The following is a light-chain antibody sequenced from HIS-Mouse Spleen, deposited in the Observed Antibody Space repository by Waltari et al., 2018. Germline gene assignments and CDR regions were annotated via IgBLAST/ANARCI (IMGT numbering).Light chain of an antibody. J-gene: IGLJ2*01. Sequence: SYVLTQPPSVSVAPGKTARITXGXXNIGSKSVHWYQQKPGQAPVLVVYDDSARPSGXXERCSGSNSGNXATRTISRVEAGDEADYYCQVWDSSSDHVVFGGGTKLTV. CDR3: QVWDSSSDHVV. CDR1: NIGSKS. V-gene: IGLV3-21*03. CDR2: DDS.